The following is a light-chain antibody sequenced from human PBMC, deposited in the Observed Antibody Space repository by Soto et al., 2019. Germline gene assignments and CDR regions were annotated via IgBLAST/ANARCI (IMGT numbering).Light chain of an antibody. Sequence: QSVLTQPASVSGSPGQSITISCTGTGSDVGGYNYVSWYQQHPGKAPKVMMYDVSNRPSGVSNRFSGSKSGNTASLTISGVQAEDEADNYCSSYTSASTPVVFGGGTKVTVL. J-gene: IGLJ2*01. CDR3: SSYTSASTPVV. CDR2: DVS. V-gene: IGLV2-14*01. CDR1: GSDVGGYNY.